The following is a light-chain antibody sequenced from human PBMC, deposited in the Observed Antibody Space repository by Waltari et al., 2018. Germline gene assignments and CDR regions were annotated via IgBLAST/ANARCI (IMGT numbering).Light chain of an antibody. V-gene: IGLV2-14*01. CDR3: AAYASANTLL. J-gene: IGLJ2*01. Sequence: QSALTQPASVSGSPGQSITISCTGTSDDIGNYRYVSWYQQHSGRAPKLILYEVTTRPSGFAERFSVSKSGNTAALTISGLQTEDEADYYCAAYASANTLLFGGGTQLTVL. CDR1: SDDIGNYRY. CDR2: EVT.